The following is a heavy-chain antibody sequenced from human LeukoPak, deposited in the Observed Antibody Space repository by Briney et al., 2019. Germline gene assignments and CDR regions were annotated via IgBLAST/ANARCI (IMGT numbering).Heavy chain of an antibody. J-gene: IGHJ6*03. CDR2: VYPEDGET. V-gene: IGHV1-69-2*01. D-gene: IGHD3-16*01. CDR1: GYTFTDYY. Sequence: GASVKVSCKDSGYTFTDYYMHWVQQAPRKGLEWMGRVYPEDGETIYAEKFQGRVTITADTSTDTAHMELSSLRSEDTAVYYCATGLSYYYYYYMDVWGKGTTVTVSS. CDR3: ATGLSYYYYYYMDV.